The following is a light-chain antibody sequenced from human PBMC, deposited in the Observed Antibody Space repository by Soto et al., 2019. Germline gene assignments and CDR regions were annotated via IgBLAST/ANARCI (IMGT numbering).Light chain of an antibody. J-gene: IGLJ1*01. CDR2: DND. Sequence: QSVLTQPPSVSAAPGQKVTVSCSGSTSNIGNNYVSWYQHLPGTAPKLLISDNDKRPSGIPDRFSGSKSGTSATLGITGLQTGDEADYYCGTWDNSLSAYVFGTGTNVTVL. V-gene: IGLV1-51*01. CDR1: TSNIGNNY. CDR3: GTWDNSLSAYV.